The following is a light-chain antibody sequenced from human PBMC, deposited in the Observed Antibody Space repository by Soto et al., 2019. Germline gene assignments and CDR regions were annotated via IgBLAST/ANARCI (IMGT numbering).Light chain of an antibody. J-gene: IGKJ4*01. CDR2: DAS. CDR3: QQFNNYPVT. Sequence: IRMTQSPSSLSAWVGDIFTITCRASQGISSALAWYQQNPGKAPKLLIYDASSLESGVPSRFSGSGSGTDFTLTISSLQPEDFATYYCQQFNNYPVTFAGGTKVDIK. CDR1: QGISSA. V-gene: IGKV1D-13*01.